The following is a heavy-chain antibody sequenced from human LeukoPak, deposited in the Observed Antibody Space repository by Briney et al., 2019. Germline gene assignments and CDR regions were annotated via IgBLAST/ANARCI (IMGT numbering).Heavy chain of an antibody. Sequence: GGSLRLSCAASGFTFSSYSMNWVRQAPGKGPEWVSSISSSSSYIYYADSVKGRFTISRDNAKNSLYLQMNSLRAEDTAVYYCAREVGRELHAFDIWGQGTMVTVSS. D-gene: IGHD1-26*01. J-gene: IGHJ3*02. CDR2: ISSSSSYI. CDR3: AREVGRELHAFDI. CDR1: GFTFSSYS. V-gene: IGHV3-21*01.